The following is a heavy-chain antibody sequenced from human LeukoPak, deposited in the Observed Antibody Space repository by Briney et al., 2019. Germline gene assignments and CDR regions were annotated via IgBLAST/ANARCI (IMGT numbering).Heavy chain of an antibody. V-gene: IGHV3-7*04. CDR1: GFTFRSDW. J-gene: IGHJ3*02. CDR2: IYEDGSEI. Sequence: GGSLRLSCAASGFTFRSDWMNLVRQAPGKGLEWVANIYEDGSEINYVDSVKGAFTISRDNAKNSLYLQMNSLRAEDTAVYYCARGRRDGKTGYAFDIWGQGTMVTVSS. D-gene: IGHD5-24*01. CDR3: ARGRRDGKTGYAFDI.